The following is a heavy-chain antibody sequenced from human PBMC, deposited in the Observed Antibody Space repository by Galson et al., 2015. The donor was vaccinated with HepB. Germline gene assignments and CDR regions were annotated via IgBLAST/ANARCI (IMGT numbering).Heavy chain of an antibody. D-gene: IGHD6-13*01. CDR1: GFTFSSYS. J-gene: IGHJ5*02. V-gene: IGHV3-21*01. CDR2: ISSGSSYI. CDR3: ARDVNSGILGPGFDP. Sequence: SLRLSCAASGFTFSSYSLNWVRQAPEKGLEWVSSISSGSSYIYYIDSVKGRFTISRDNDKNSLYLQMNRLRAEDTAVYYCARDVNSGILGPGFDPWGQGTLVTVSS.